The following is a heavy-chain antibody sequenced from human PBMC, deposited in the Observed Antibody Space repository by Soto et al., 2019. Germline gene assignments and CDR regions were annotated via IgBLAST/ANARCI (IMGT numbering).Heavy chain of an antibody. J-gene: IGHJ4*02. V-gene: IGHV1-46*01. CDR3: ARESTLAY. Sequence: GASVKVSCKASGYTFASHYIHWVRRAPGQGLEWMGIINPSGGGTSYAQKFQGRVTMTRDTSTSTVYMELSSLRSEDTAVYYCARESTLAYWGQGTLVTVSS. CDR2: INPSGGGT. CDR1: GYTFASHY.